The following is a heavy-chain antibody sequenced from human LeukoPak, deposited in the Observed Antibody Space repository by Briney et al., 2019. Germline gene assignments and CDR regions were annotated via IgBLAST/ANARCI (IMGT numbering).Heavy chain of an antibody. Sequence: PGGSLRLSCAASGFTVSSNYMSWVRQAPGKGLEWVSTISGSGGSAYYADSVKGRFTISRDNSKNTLSLQMNGLRAEDTAVYYCAKDASAGSGSYYNYWGQGTLVTVSS. D-gene: IGHD3-10*01. CDR2: ISGSGGSA. CDR1: GFTVSSNY. V-gene: IGHV3-23*01. J-gene: IGHJ4*02. CDR3: AKDASAGSGSYYNY.